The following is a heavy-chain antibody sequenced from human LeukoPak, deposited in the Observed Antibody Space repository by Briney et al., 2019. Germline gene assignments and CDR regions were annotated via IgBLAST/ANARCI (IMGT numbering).Heavy chain of an antibody. CDR3: AREPAAYCDFWSGYSKGWFDP. CDR1: GGSISSYY. CDR2: IYTSGST. V-gene: IGHV4-4*07. D-gene: IGHD3-3*01. J-gene: IGHJ5*02. Sequence: SETLSLTCTVSGGSISSYYWSWIRQPAGKGLEWIGRIYTSGSTNYNPSLKSRVTMSVDTSKNQFSLKLSSVTAADTAVYYCAREPAAYCDFWSGYSKGWFDPWGQGTLVTVSS.